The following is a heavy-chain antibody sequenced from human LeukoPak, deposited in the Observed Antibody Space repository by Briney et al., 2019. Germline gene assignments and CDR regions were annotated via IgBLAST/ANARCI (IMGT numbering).Heavy chain of an antibody. D-gene: IGHD1-1*01. V-gene: IGHV3-53*01. CDR1: GFTVSGNY. Sequence: PGGSLRLSCAASGFTVSGNYMSWVRQAPGKGLEWVSLISSGGSTYYVDSVKGRFTITRDNSKNTLYLQMNSLRAEDTAVYYCARDSAYNPLDYWGQGTLVTVSS. CDR3: ARDSAYNPLDY. CDR2: ISSGGST. J-gene: IGHJ4*02.